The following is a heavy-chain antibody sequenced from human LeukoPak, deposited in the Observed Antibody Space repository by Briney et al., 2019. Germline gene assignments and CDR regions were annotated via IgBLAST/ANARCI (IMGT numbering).Heavy chain of an antibody. CDR2: VSSGGHT. D-gene: IGHD3-16*01. CDR1: GDSINSITFY. CDR3: ARCPSYDYGDY. J-gene: IGHJ4*02. V-gene: IGHV4-39*07. Sequence: SETLSLTCTVSGDSINSITFYWGWVRQPPGKGLEWIASVSSGGHTFYNPSLKSRVTISTDTSKNQFSLKLASVTAADTAMYYCARCPSYDYGDYWGQGTLVTVSS.